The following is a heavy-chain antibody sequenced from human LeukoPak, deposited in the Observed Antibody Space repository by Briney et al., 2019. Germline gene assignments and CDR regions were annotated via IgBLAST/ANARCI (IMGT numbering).Heavy chain of an antibody. J-gene: IGHJ4*02. V-gene: IGHV3-64D*06. D-gene: IGHD6-19*01. CDR3: VKEGRKQWLGPSFDY. CDR2: ISSNGGST. Sequence: GGSLRLSCSASGFTFSSYAMHWVRQAPGKGLEYVSAISSNGGSTYYADSVKGRFTTSRDNSKNTLYLQMSSLRAEDTAVYYCVKEGRKQWLGPSFDYWGQGTLVTVSS. CDR1: GFTFSSYA.